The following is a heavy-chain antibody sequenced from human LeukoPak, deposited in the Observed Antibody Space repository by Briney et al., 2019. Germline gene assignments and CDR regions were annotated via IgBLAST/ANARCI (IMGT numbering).Heavy chain of an antibody. J-gene: IGHJ5*02. Sequence: PGGSLRLSCAASGFPFTVYGMHWVRQAPGKGLEWVALVWYDGTSEYYADSVKGRFTISRDNAKNSLYLQMNSLRDEDTAVYYCARHIVSVGFDPWGQGTLVTVSS. CDR2: VWYDGTSE. CDR3: ARHIVSVGFDP. CDR1: GFPFTVYG. D-gene: IGHD5-12*01. V-gene: IGHV3-33*01.